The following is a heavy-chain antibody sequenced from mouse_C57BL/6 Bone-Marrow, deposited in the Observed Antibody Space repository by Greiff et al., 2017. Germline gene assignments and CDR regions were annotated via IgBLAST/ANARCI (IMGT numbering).Heavy chain of an antibody. Sequence: VQLQQPGAELVMPGASVKLSCKASGYTFTSYWMHWVKQRPGQGLEWIGEIDPSDSYTNYNQKFKGKSTLTVDKSSSTAYMQLSSLTSEDSAVYYCARGGYDGSWGQGTTLTVSS. D-gene: IGHD2-3*01. CDR3: ARGGYDGS. J-gene: IGHJ2*01. CDR2: IDPSDSYT. V-gene: IGHV1-69*01. CDR1: GYTFTSYW.